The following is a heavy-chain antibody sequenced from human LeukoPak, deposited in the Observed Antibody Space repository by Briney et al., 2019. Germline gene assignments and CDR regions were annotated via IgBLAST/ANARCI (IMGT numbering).Heavy chain of an antibody. V-gene: IGHV3-23*01. CDR1: GFTFSTYA. CDR2: ISGSDDRT. Sequence: GGSLRLSCAASGFTFSTYAMSWVRQAPGKGLEWVSAISGSDDRTWYADSVKGRFTISRDNAKNTLYLQMNSLRAEDTAVYYCARGHYGMDVWGQGTTVTVSS. J-gene: IGHJ6*02. CDR3: ARGHYGMDV.